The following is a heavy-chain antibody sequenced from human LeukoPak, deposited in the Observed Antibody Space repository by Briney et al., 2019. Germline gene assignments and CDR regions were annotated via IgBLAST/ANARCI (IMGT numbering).Heavy chain of an antibody. V-gene: IGHV4-34*09. CDR2: INHSGRT. CDR3: ARGNYDSSGYYGGGSVDY. Sequence: SETHSLTCAVYGGSLSGYYWSWIRQPPGKGLEWIGEINHSGRTNYNPSLKSRVTISVDTSKNQFSLKLSSVTAADTAVYYCARGNYDSSGYYGGGSVDYWGQGTLVTVSS. J-gene: IGHJ4*02. D-gene: IGHD3-22*01. CDR1: GGSLSGYY.